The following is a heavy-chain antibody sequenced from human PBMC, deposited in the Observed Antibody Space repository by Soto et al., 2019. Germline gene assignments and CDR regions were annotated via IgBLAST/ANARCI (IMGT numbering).Heavy chain of an antibody. CDR2: IVVGSGNT. CDR3: EVGDFLEWLLRTSY. Sequence: GSSVKVSCKASGFTFTSSAVQWVRQARGQRLEWIGWIVVGSGNTNYAQKFQERVTITRDMSTSTAYMELSSLRSEDTAVYYCEVGDFLEWLLRTSYWGQGILVTVSS. V-gene: IGHV1-58*01. D-gene: IGHD3-3*01. J-gene: IGHJ4*02. CDR1: GFTFTSSA.